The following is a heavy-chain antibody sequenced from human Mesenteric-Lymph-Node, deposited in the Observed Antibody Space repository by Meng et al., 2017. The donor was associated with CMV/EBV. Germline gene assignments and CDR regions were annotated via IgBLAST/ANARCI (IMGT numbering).Heavy chain of an antibody. D-gene: IGHD2-2*01. CDR1: GFTFSSYS. J-gene: IGHJ6*02. CDR2: ISYDDGGNK. CDR3: AKDKGGDCSSTSCLPGSYYYYYGMDV. V-gene: IGHV3-30*04. Sequence: GESLKISCAASGFTFSSYSMHWVRQTPGKGLEWVAVISYDDGGNKYYADSVKGRFTISRDNSKNTLYLQMNSLRAEDTAVYYCAKDKGGDCSSTSCLPGSYYYYYGMDVWGQGTTVTVSS.